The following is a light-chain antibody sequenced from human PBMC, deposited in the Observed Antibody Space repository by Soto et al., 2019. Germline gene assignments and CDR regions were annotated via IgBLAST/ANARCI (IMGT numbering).Light chain of an antibody. J-gene: IGKJ4*01. CDR3: QQYNNWPAHT. Sequence: EIVMTQSPATLSVSPGERATLSCRASQSISGNLVWYQQKPGQAPRLLIYGASTRATGIPARFSGSGSGTEFTLTISSLQSEDFAVYYCQQYNNWPAHTFGGGTKVEIK. V-gene: IGKV3D-15*01. CDR2: GAS. CDR1: QSISGN.